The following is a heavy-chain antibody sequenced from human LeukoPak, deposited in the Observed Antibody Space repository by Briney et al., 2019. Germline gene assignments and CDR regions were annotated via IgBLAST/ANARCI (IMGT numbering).Heavy chain of an antibody. V-gene: IGHV3-9*01. Sequence: PGGSLRLSCAASGFTFDDYAMHWVRQAPGKGLEWVSGISWNSGSIGYADSVKGRFTISRDNAKNSLYLQMNSLRAEDTALYYCAKGSAYSSSYEFDYWGQGTLVTVSS. CDR2: ISWNSGSI. D-gene: IGHD6-6*01. CDR1: GFTFDDYA. J-gene: IGHJ4*02. CDR3: AKGSAYSSSYEFDY.